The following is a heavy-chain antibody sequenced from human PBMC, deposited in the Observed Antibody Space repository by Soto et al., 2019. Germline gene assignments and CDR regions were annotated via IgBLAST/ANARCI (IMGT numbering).Heavy chain of an antibody. J-gene: IGHJ6*02. CDR3: ARDGTVTFEGDYYGMDV. Sequence: GASVKVSCKASGGTFSSYTISWVRQAPGQGLEWMGRIIPILGIANYAQKFQGRVTITADKSTSTAYMELSSLRSEDTAVYYCARDGTVTFEGDYYGMDVWGQGTTVTVSS. CDR2: IIPILGIA. CDR1: GGTFSSYT. V-gene: IGHV1-69*04. D-gene: IGHD4-17*01.